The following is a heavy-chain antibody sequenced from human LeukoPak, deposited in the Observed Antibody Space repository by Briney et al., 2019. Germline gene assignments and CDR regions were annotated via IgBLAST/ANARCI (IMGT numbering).Heavy chain of an antibody. V-gene: IGHV6-1*01. CDR2: TYYRSKWYN. Sequence: SQTLSLTCAISGDSVSSNSAAWNWIRQSPSRGLEWLGRTYYRSKWYNDYALSLKSRITIKADTYRNQFSLQLNSVTPDDSAVYYCARGVSSSRGDWLDPWGQGTQVTVSS. D-gene: IGHD6-13*01. CDR1: GDSVSSNSAA. J-gene: IGHJ5*02. CDR3: ARGVSSSRGDWLDP.